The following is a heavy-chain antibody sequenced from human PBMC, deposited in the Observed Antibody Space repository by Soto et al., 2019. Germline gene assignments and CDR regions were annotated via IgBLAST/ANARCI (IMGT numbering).Heavy chain of an antibody. CDR2: ISVSGDTT. D-gene: IGHD2-15*01. J-gene: IGHJ6*04. CDR3: AKTKASGGYPRTYYHGMDV. CDR1: GFTFSGYG. V-gene: IGHV3-23*01. Sequence: PGGSLRLSCAASGFTFSGYGMTWVRQAPGKGLEWVSVISVSGDTTYYVDSVKGRFTISRDNSKNTVFLQMNSLRAEDTAIYYCAKTKASGGYPRTYYHGMDVWVRWTTVTV.